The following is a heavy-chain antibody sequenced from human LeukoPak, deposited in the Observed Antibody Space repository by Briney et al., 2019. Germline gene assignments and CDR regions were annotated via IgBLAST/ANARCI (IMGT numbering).Heavy chain of an antibody. Sequence: GGSLRLSCAASGFTFSSYRMNWVRQAPGKGLEWVSSITSSGSYIYYADSLRGRFTISRDNAKNSLCLQMNSLRAEDTAVYYCARGGSYYSFDPWGQGTLVTVSS. CDR1: GFTFSSYR. CDR3: ARGGSYYSFDP. CDR2: ITSSGSYI. D-gene: IGHD1-26*01. J-gene: IGHJ5*02. V-gene: IGHV3-21*01.